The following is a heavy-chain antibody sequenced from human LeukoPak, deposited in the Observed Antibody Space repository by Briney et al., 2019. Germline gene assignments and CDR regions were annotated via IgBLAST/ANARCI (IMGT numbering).Heavy chain of an antibody. V-gene: IGHV3-23*01. J-gene: IGHJ4*02. CDR1: GFTFSSYA. D-gene: IGHD6-13*01. CDR3: AKDRAEYSSGWYYFDY. Sequence: GGSLRLSCAASGFTFSSYAMSWVRQAPGKGLEWVSAISGSGGSTYYADSVKGRFTISRDNSKNTLYLQMNSLRAEDTVVYYRAKDRAEYSSGWYYFDYWGQGTLVTVSS. CDR2: ISGSGGST.